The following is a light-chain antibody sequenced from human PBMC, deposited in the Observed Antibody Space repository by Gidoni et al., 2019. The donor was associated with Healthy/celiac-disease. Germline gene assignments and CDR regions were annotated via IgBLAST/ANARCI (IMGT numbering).Light chain of an antibody. Sequence: SYELTQPPSVSVSPGQTDSITCSGDKLGDKYACWYQQKPGQSPVLVIYQDSKRPSGIPERFSGSNSGNTATLTISGTQAMDEADYYCQAWDSSTGGVVFGGGTKLTVL. CDR1: KLGDKY. V-gene: IGLV3-1*01. CDR2: QDS. J-gene: IGLJ2*01. CDR3: QAWDSSTGGVV.